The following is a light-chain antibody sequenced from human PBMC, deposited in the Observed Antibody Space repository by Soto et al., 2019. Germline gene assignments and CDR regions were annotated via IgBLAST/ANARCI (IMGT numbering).Light chain of an antibody. J-gene: IGLJ2*01. V-gene: IGLV2-14*01. CDR1: SSDVGGYNY. CDR3: SSYTSSSTPI. Sequence: QSVLTQPASVSGSPGQSITISCTGTSSDVGGYNYVSWYQQHPGKAPKLMIYDVSNRPSGVSNRFSGSKSGNTASLTISGLQAADEADYYCSSYTSSSTPIFGGWTKLTVL. CDR2: DVS.